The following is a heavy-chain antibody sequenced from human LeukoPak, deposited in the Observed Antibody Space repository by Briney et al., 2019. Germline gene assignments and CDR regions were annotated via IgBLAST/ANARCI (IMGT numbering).Heavy chain of an antibody. CDR1: GFTFSDEY. J-gene: IGHJ4*02. Sequence: GSLRLSCAASGFTFSDEYMSWIRQPPGKGLEWIGEINHRGSTNYNPSLKSRVTVSLDTSKNQFSLKLSSVTAADTAVYYCARAPGAALDWGQGTLVTVSS. V-gene: IGHV4-34*01. CDR2: INHRGST. D-gene: IGHD2-15*01. CDR3: ARAPGAALD.